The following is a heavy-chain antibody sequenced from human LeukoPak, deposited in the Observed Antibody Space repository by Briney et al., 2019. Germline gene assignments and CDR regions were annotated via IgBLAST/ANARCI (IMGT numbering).Heavy chain of an antibody. V-gene: IGHV3-23*01. CDR1: GFTFSSYP. CDR3: AKDRGY. Sequence: GGSLRLSCAASGFTFSSYPMIWVRQAPGKGLEWVSAISDSGGNTYYADSVKGRFSISRDNSKSTLYLQMNSLRAEDTAVYYCAKDRGYWGQGTLVTVSS. CDR2: ISDSGGNT. J-gene: IGHJ4*02.